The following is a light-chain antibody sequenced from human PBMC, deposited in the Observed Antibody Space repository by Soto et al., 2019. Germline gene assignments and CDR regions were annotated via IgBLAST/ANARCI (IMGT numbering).Light chain of an antibody. CDR2: KAS. J-gene: IGKJ2*01. Sequence: DIPMTQSPSTLSASVRDRVTITCRASQSIRSWLAWYQQKPGKAPKLLIYKASSLESGVPSRFSGSGSGTEFTLTISSLQPDDFATYYCQQYKSYPYTFGQGTKLEIK. V-gene: IGKV1-5*03. CDR1: QSIRSW. CDR3: QQYKSYPYT.